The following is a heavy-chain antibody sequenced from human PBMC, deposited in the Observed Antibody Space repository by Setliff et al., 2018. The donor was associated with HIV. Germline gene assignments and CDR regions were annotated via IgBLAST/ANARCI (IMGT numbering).Heavy chain of an antibody. J-gene: IGHJ6*02. CDR2: IKPNDGAS. D-gene: IGHD2-15*01. CDR1: GFTLTFYY. V-gene: IGHV1-46*01. Sequence: ASVKVSCKASGFTLTFYYMHWVRQAPGQGLEWMGMIKPNDGASTHAQNFQGRVTMTRDTSTSTVYMALSSLRSEDTAVYYCVREGHCVGVKCYSTDVWGQGTTVTVSS. CDR3: VREGHCVGVKCYSTDV.